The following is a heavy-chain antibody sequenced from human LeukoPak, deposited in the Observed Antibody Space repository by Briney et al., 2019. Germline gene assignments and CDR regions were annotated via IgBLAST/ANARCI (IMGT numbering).Heavy chain of an antibody. CDR2: IYSDFRT. J-gene: IGHJ4*02. CDR1: GFSFSSHG. V-gene: IGHV3-53*01. D-gene: IGHD5-12*01. CDR3: ARESGYAVGDF. Sequence: GGTLRLSCGASGFSFSSHGMNWVRQAPGKGLEWASVIYSDFRTYYADSVKGRFIISKDTSKNTLYLQMNNLRADDTAVYYCARESGYAVGDFWGQGTLVTVSS.